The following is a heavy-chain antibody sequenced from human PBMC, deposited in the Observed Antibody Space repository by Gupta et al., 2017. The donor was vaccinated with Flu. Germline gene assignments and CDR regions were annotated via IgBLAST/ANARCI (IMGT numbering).Heavy chain of an antibody. CDR3: VRTTSMDV. V-gene: IGHV3-30*04. CDR2: ISYDGSLE. Sequence: QVQLVQSAGGVVQPGMSLRLSCAASEFVFSKYAMHWVRQAPGKGREWVAGISYDGSLEYYADSVKGRFTISRDNSKDTLFLQMNSLRTDDTATYYCVRTTSMDVWGKGTTVTVSS. CDR1: EFVFSKYA. D-gene: IGHD1-1*01. J-gene: IGHJ6*03.